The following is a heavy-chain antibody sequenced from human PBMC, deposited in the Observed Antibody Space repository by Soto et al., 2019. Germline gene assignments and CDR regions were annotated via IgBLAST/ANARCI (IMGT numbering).Heavy chain of an antibody. CDR1: VFTFSSYG. J-gene: IGHJ4*02. CDR2: IWYDGSNK. D-gene: IGHD3-22*01. CDR3: ARAKDSSGYQPLDY. V-gene: IGHV3-33*01. Sequence: GWSLRLSCAASVFTFSSYGMHWGRQAPGKGLEWVAVIWYDGSNKYYADSVKGRFTISRDNSKNALYLQMNSLRAEDTAVYYCARAKDSSGYQPLDYWGQGTLVTVSS.